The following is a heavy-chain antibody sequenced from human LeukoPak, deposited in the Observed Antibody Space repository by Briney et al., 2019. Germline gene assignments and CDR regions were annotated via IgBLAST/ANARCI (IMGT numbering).Heavy chain of an antibody. Sequence: GRSLRLSCAASGFTFHDYAMLWVRQVPGRGLECVLGLTWNSGSVLYADSVRSRFTISRDNAKNSLYLQMNSLRPEDMAFYYCAKGLGVASLIVDALDMWGQGTMVTV. J-gene: IGHJ3*02. CDR1: GFTFHDYA. CDR3: AKGLGVASLIVDALDM. D-gene: IGHD3/OR15-3a*01. CDR2: LTWNSGSV. V-gene: IGHV3-9*03.